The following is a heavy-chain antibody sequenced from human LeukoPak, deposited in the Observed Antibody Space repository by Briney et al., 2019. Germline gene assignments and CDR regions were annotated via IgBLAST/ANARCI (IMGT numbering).Heavy chain of an antibody. CDR1: GYSFTSYW. CDR3: ARGLYYGSGKVPFDY. CDR2: IYPGDSDT. D-gene: IGHD3-10*01. Sequence: GESLKISCKGSGYSFTSYWIGWVRQMPGKGLEWMGIIYPGDSDTRYSPSFQGQVTMSADKSISTAYLQWSSLKASDTAMYYCARGLYYGSGKVPFDYWGQGTLVTVSS. V-gene: IGHV5-51*03. J-gene: IGHJ4*02.